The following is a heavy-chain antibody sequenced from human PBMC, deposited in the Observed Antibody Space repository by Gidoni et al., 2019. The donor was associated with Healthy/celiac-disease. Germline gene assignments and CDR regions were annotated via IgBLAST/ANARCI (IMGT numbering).Heavy chain of an antibody. D-gene: IGHD3-22*01. CDR1: GYTFTTYW. V-gene: IGHV5-51*01. J-gene: IGHJ4*02. CDR3: ARRQYYYDSSGYGFDY. CDR2: IYPGDSDT. Sequence: EVQLVQSGAEVKKPGESLKISCKGSGYTFTTYWIGWVRQMPGKGLEWMGIIYPGDSDTRYSPSFQGQVTISADKSISTAYLQWSSLKASDTAMYYCARRQYYYDSSGYGFDYWGQGTLVTVSS.